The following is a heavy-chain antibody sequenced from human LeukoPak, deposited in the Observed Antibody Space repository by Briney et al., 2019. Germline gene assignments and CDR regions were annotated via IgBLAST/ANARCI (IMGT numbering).Heavy chain of an antibody. CDR2: INPNSGGT. CDR3: ASHSMVRGVTSFDY. J-gene: IGHJ4*02. Sequence: GASVKVSCKASGYTFTGYNMHWVRQAPGQGLEWMGWINPNSGGTNYAQKFQGRVTMTRDTSISTAYMELSRLRSDDTAVYYCASHSMVRGVTSFDYWGQGTLVTVSS. CDR1: GYTFTGYN. D-gene: IGHD3-10*01. V-gene: IGHV1-2*02.